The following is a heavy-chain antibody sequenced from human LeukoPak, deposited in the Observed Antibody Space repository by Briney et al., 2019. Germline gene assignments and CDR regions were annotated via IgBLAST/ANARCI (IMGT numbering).Heavy chain of an antibody. CDR1: GFTVSSNY. Sequence: GGSLRLSCAASGFTVSSNYMSWVRQAPGKGLEWVSVIYSGGRTCYADSVKGRFTIPRDNSKNTLYLQMNSLRAEDTAVCYCARDHTLVWYNWNAEQDYWGQGTLVTVSS. CDR2: IYSGGRT. D-gene: IGHD1-20*01. V-gene: IGHV3-66*01. J-gene: IGHJ4*02. CDR3: ARDHTLVWYNWNAEQDY.